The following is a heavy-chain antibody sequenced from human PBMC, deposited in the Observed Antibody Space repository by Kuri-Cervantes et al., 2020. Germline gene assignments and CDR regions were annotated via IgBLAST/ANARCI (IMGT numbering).Heavy chain of an antibody. CDR3: ARALDYTSPRADFDY. V-gene: IGHV1-46*01. J-gene: IGHJ4*02. CDR1: GYTFTNYY. Sequence: ASVKVSCKAFGYTFTNYYMHWVRQAPGQGLEWMGIINPSGGSTSYAQKFQGRVTMTRDTSTSTVYMDLSSLRSEDTVVYYCARALDYTSPRADFDYWGQGTLVTVSS. CDR2: INPSGGST. D-gene: IGHD4-11*01.